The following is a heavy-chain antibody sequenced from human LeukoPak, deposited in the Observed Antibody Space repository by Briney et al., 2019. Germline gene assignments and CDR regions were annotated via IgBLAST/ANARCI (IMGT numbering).Heavy chain of an antibody. Sequence: KPSETLSLTCAVYGGSFSGYYWSWIRQPPGKGLEWIGEINHSGSPNYNPSLKRRVTISVDTSKNQFSLNLPSLTAADTAVYYCARTSHYYDSSGYYSPFDYWGQGTLVTVSS. D-gene: IGHD3-22*01. V-gene: IGHV4-34*01. CDR1: GGSFSGYY. CDR3: ARTSHYYDSSGYYSPFDY. J-gene: IGHJ4*02. CDR2: INHSGSP.